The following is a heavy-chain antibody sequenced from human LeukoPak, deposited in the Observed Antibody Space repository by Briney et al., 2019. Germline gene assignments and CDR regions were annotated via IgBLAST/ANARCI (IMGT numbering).Heavy chain of an antibody. CDR3: AREGSSWYKEGYYFDY. CDR1: GGSFSGYY. V-gene: IGHV4-34*01. Sequence: SETLSLTCAVYGGSFSGYYWSWIRQPPGKGLEWIGEINHSGSTNYNPSLKSRVTISVDTSKNQFSLKLSSVTAADTAVYYCAREGSSWYKEGYYFDYWGQGTLVTVSS. CDR2: INHSGST. J-gene: IGHJ4*02. D-gene: IGHD6-13*01.